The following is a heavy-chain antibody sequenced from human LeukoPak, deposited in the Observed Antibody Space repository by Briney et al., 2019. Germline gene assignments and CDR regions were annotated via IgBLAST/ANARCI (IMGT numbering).Heavy chain of an antibody. CDR3: AKDGRRVSMIGVVRRGHYFDY. V-gene: IGHV3-23*01. J-gene: IGHJ4*02. CDR2: ISGSGGNT. CDR1: GFTFSSYG. D-gene: IGHD3-22*01. Sequence: PGGSLRLSCAASGFTFSSYGMTWVRQAPGKGLEWVSAISGSGGNTYYIDSVKGRFTISRDNSKNTLDLQMNSLRAEDTAVYYCAKDGRRVSMIGVVRRGHYFDYWGQGTLVTVSS.